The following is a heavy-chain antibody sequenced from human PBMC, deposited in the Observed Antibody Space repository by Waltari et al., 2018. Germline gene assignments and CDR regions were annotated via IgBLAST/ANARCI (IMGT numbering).Heavy chain of an antibody. CDR2: IIPIFGTA. J-gene: IGHJ3*02. V-gene: IGHV1-69*13. CDR1: GGTFSSYA. Sequence: QVQLVQSGAEVKKPGSSVKVSCKASGGTFSSYAISWVRQAPGQGLEWMGRIIPIFGTANYAQKFQGRVTITADKSTSTAYMELSSLRSEDTAVYYYVAETRGRGVIFGAFDIWGQGTMVTVSS. CDR3: VAETRGRGVIFGAFDI. D-gene: IGHD3-10*01.